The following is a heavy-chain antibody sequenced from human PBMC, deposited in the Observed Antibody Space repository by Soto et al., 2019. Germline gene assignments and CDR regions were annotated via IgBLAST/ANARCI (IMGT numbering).Heavy chain of an antibody. CDR3: AFLGLDVDS. CDR1: GDTPSTYA. V-gene: IGHV1-69*14. J-gene: IGHJ4*02. Sequence: QVQLVQSGAEVQKPGSSVNVSCKASGDTPSTYAISWVRQAPGQGLEWMGGIIPILGTPNYAQRFQGRITISADTSTRTTYMELNSVTSDDTAVVYCAFLGLDVDSWGQGTLVIVSS. CDR2: IIPILGTP. D-gene: IGHD3-3*01.